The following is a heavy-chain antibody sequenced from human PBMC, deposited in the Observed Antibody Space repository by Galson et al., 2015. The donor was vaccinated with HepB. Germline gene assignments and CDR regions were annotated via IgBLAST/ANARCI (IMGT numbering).Heavy chain of an antibody. Sequence: SVKVSCKASGYTFTSYYMHWVRQAPGQGLEWMGIINPSGGSTSYAQKFQGRVTMTRDTSTSTVYMELSSLRSEDTAVYYCARDRLYCSGGSCVERYYFDYWGQGTLVTVSS. D-gene: IGHD2-15*01. CDR1: GYTFTSYY. V-gene: IGHV1-46*01. CDR3: ARDRLYCSGGSCVERYYFDY. CDR2: INPSGGST. J-gene: IGHJ4*02.